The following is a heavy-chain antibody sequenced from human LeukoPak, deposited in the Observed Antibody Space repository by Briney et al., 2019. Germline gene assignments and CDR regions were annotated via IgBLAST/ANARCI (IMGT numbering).Heavy chain of an antibody. V-gene: IGHV1-18*01. CDR1: GYTFTSYG. CDR3: ARGAADYYYYYYMDV. Sequence: ASVKVSCKASGYTFTSYGISWVRQAPGQGLEWMGWISAYNGNTNYAQKLQGRVTMTTDTSTSTAYMELRSLRSDDTAVYYCARGAADYYYYYYMDVRGKGTTVTVSS. D-gene: IGHD6-13*01. J-gene: IGHJ6*03. CDR2: ISAYNGNT.